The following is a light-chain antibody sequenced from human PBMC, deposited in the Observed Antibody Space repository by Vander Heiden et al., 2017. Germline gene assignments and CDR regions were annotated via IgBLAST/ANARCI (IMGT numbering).Light chain of an antibody. CDR2: DVD. Sequence: QSALPPPPPAPGSPGQAVTIPCPGTRGYVRGYNYVSWVQQHPGKGPKLIIYDVDKRPSGVPERFSGSKSGNTASLTVSGLQAEDEADYYCASHAGSNTVFGTGTEVTVL. J-gene: IGLJ1*01. CDR1: RGYVRGYNY. CDR3: ASHAGSNTV. V-gene: IGLV2-8*01.